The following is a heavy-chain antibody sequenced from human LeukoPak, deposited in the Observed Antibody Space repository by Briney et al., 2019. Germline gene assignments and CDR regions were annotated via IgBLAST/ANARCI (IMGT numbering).Heavy chain of an antibody. CDR2: ITGYGDRT. CDR3: ARDRREYYYDSSGYYFSY. J-gene: IGHJ4*02. CDR1: GFTFSAYA. D-gene: IGHD3-22*01. V-gene: IGHV3-23*01. Sequence: GGSLRLSCAPSGFTFSAYAMSWVRQAPGKGLEWVTSITGYGDRTYYADSVKGRFTISRDNSKNTLYLQMNSLRAEDTAVYYCARDRREYYYDSSGYYFSYWGQGTLVTVSS.